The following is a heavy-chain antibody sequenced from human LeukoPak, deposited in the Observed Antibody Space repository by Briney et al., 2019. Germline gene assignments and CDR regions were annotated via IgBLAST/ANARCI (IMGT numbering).Heavy chain of an antibody. D-gene: IGHD6-13*01. Sequence: PSETLSLTCTVSGGSISSYYWSWIRQPAGKGLEWIGRIYTSGSTNYNPSLKSRVTMSVDTSKNQFSLKLSSVTAADTAVYYCARGGLSYSSSSGWFDPWGQGTLVTVSS. CDR2: IYTSGST. V-gene: IGHV4-4*07. CDR1: GGSISSYY. CDR3: ARGGLSYSSSSGWFDP. J-gene: IGHJ5*02.